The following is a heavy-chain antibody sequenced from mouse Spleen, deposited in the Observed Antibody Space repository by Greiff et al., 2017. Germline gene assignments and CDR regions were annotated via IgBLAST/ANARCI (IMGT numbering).Heavy chain of an antibody. CDR3: ARGSSFSYYYAMDY. Sequence: EVKLVESGGGLVKLGGSLKLSCAASGFTFSSYYMSWVRQTPEKRLEWVATISSGGGSTYYPDSVKGRFTISRDNAKNTLYLQMSSLNSEDTAVYYCARGSSFSYYYAMDYWGQGTSVTVSS. CDR1: GFTFSSYY. D-gene: IGHD1-2*01. CDR2: ISSGGGST. J-gene: IGHJ4*01. V-gene: IGHV5-9*04.